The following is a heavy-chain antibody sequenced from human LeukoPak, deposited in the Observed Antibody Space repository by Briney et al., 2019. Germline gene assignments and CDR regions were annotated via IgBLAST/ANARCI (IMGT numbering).Heavy chain of an antibody. D-gene: IGHD3-10*01. CDR3: ARGNGSGSSRPYYYYYYYMDV. CDR1: GGTFSSYA. CDR2: IIPIFGTA. Sequence: GASVKVSCKASGGTFSSYAISWVRQAPGQGLEWMGGIIPIFGTANYAQKFQGRVTVTADKSTSTAYMELSSLRSEDTAVYYCARGNGSGSSRPYYYYYYYMDVWGKGTTVTVSS. V-gene: IGHV1-69*06. J-gene: IGHJ6*03.